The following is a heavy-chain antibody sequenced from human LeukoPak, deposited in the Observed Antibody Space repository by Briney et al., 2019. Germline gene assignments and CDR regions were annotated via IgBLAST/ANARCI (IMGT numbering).Heavy chain of an antibody. CDR3: GRLRSLDQ. J-gene: IGHJ4*02. CDR2: IKEDDSEI. Sequence: GGSLRLSCAASGFLFNKYWMTWVRQAPGKGLEWVANIKEDDSEIYYVDSVKGRFTISRDNAKKSLYLHMSSLRVEDTAVYFCGRLRSLDQWGQGTLVTVSS. CDR1: GFLFNKYW. V-gene: IGHV3-7*01. D-gene: IGHD5-24*01.